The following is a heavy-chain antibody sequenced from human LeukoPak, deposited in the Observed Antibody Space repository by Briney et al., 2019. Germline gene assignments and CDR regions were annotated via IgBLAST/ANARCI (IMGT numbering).Heavy chain of an antibody. CDR1: GFTFSSYS. D-gene: IGHD3-3*02. CDR3: ARDQYQDFWSGYVGVAGDAFDI. CDR2: ISSSSSYI. Sequence: GGSLRLSCAASGFTFSSYSMNWVRQAPGKGLEWVSSISSSSSYIYYADSVKGRFTISRDNAKNSLYLQMNSLRAEDTAVYYCARDQYQDFWSGYVGVAGDAFDIWGQGTMVTVSS. J-gene: IGHJ3*02. V-gene: IGHV3-21*01.